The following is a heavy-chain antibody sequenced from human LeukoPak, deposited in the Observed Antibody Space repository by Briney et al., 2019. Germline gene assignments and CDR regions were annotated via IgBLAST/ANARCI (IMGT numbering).Heavy chain of an antibody. CDR3: ARDNFAYCLDY. V-gene: IGHV3-7*01. CDR1: GFTFSSYW. D-gene: IGHD2-8*02. CDR2: IKQDGSEK. J-gene: IGHJ4*02. Sequence: GGSLRLSCAASGFTFSSYWMSWVRQAPGKGLEWVANIKQDGSEKYYVNSVKGRFTISRDNAKNSLYLQMNSLRAEDTAVYYCARDNFAYCLDYWGQGTLVTVSS.